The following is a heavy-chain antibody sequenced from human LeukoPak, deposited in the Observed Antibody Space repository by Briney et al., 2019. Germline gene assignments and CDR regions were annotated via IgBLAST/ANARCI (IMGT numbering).Heavy chain of an antibody. CDR2: AWYDGSTK. CDR1: GFSFSSYG. D-gene: IGHD1-7*01. Sequence: GGSLRLSCVASGFSFSSYGMHWVRQAPGKGLEWVAVAWYDGSTKYYEDSVKGRFTISRDNSKNTLYLQMNSLRAEDTAVYYCARGANNWNYRSYFDFRGQGTLVTVSS. J-gene: IGHJ4*02. CDR3: ARGANNWNYRSYFDF. V-gene: IGHV3-33*01.